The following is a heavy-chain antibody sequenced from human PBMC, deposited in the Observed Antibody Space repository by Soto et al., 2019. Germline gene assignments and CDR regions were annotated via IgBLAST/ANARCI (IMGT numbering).Heavy chain of an antibody. CDR1: GGYLRSYY. Sequence: QVQLQESGPRLVKPSDTLSLTCTVSGGYLRSYYCSWFRQPPGKGLEWVGYINYSGGTFYNPSLKCRVTMSVDTSNNQYSLMVNSVTATDTAVYYCARQGSGELHGLVDVWGLGTTVTVSS. J-gene: IGHJ6*02. CDR2: INYSGGT. D-gene: IGHD1-26*01. CDR3: ARQGSGELHGLVDV. V-gene: IGHV4-59*08.